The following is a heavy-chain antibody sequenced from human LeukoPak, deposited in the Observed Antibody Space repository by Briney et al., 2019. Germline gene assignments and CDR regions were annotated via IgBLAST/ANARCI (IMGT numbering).Heavy chain of an antibody. V-gene: IGHV3-30-3*01. J-gene: IGHJ4*02. D-gene: IGHD1-14*01. Sequence: PGGSLRLSCAASGFTFSSYAMHWVRQAPGKGLEWVAVISYDGSNKYYADSVKGRFTISRDNSKNTLYLQMNSLRAEDTAVYYCARNGDPGTYYFDYWGQGTLVTVSS. CDR3: ARNGDPGTYYFDY. CDR1: GFTFSSYA. CDR2: ISYDGSNK.